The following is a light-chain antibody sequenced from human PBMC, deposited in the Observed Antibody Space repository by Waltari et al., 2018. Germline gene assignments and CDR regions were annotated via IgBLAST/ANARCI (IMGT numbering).Light chain of an antibody. J-gene: IGKJ4*01. V-gene: IGKV3-15*01. CDR1: QSVSDK. Sequence: EVVMTQSPATLSVSPGERATLTCRASQSVSDKLAWYQQRRGQAPRLLIFGASTRATDIPARFSGSGSGTEFSLTISSLQSEDFAVYYCQQYDKWPLTFGGGTKVAIK. CDR2: GAS. CDR3: QQYDKWPLT.